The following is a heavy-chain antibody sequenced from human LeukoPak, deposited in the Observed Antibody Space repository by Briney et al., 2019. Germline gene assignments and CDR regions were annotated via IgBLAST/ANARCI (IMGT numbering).Heavy chain of an antibody. J-gene: IGHJ4*02. CDR3: ARDQDYYGSGSYGPDY. CDR1: GYSITSGYY. V-gene: IGHV4-38-2*02. Sequence: SETLSLTCTVSGYSITSGYYWGWIRLPPGKGLEWIGSIYHSGSTFYNPSLKSRVTILVDTSKNQFSLKLSSVTAADTAVYYCARDQDYYGSGSYGPDYWGQGTLVTVSS. CDR2: IYHSGST. D-gene: IGHD3-10*01.